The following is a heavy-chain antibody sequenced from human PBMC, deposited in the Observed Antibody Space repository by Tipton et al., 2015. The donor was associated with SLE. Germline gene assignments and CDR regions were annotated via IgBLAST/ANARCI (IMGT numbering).Heavy chain of an antibody. V-gene: IGHV3-7*01. J-gene: IGHJ4*02. Sequence: SLRLSCAASGFTFSSYWLSWVRQAPGKGLEWVANIKQDGRQKNYVDSVKGRFSISRDNVKNAVYLQMITLRAEDTALYYCAREGAGGFDNWGQGTLVTVSS. CDR2: IKQDGRQK. D-gene: IGHD3-16*01. CDR1: GFTFSSYW. CDR3: AREGAGGFDN.